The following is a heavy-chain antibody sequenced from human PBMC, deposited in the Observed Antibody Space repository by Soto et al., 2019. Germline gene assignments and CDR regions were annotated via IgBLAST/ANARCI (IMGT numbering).Heavy chain of an antibody. V-gene: IGHV3-33*01. J-gene: IGHJ4*02. CDR2: IWYDGSDK. Sequence: QVQLVESGGGVVQPGRSMRLSGAASGFPFSNYGMHWLRQAPVQGLQCVAVIWYDGSDKYYADSVKCRFTISRDNSRTPLHLQMNSLRAEDTVVYYCASDEGRYNYGLRDCCCQGTLVTVAS. CDR1: GFPFSNYG. D-gene: IGHD5-18*01. CDR3: ASDEGRYNYGLRDC.